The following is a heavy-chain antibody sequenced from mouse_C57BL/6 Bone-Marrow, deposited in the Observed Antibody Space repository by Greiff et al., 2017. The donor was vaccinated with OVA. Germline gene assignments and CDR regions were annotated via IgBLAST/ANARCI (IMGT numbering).Heavy chain of an antibody. CDR3: ARGGF. V-gene: IGHV1-80*01. Sequence: QVQLKQSGAELVKPGASVNISCKASGYAFSNYWMNWVQQRPGKGLEWMGQIFPGAGDTNYNGKLKGKARLTADTSSSTAYMQVSSLTSGDAAVYFCARGGFWGQGTTLTVSS. CDR1: GYAFSNYW. J-gene: IGHJ2*01. CDR2: IFPGAGDT.